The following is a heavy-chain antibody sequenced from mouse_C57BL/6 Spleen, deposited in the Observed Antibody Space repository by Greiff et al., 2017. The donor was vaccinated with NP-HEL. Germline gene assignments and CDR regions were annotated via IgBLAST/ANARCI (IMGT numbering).Heavy chain of an antibody. CDR2: IYPGSGNT. CDR3: ARSDGSSYDAMDY. J-gene: IGHJ4*01. CDR1: GYTFTDYY. V-gene: IGHV1-76*01. Sequence: QVQLKESGAELVRPGASVKLSCKASGYTFTDYYINWVKQRPGQGLEWIARIYPGSGNTYYNEKFKGQATLTAENSSSTAYMQLSSLTSEDSAVYFCARSDGSSYDAMDYWGQGTSVTVSS. D-gene: IGHD1-1*01.